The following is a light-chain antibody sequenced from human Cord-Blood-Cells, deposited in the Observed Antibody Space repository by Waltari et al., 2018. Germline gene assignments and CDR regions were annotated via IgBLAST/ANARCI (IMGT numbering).Light chain of an antibody. CDR2: GAS. CDR3: QQYNNWPXYT. Sequence: EIVMTQSPATLSVSPGERXTLSCRASQSVSSNLAWYQQKPGQAPRLLIYGASTRATGIPARFSGSGSGTEFTLTISSLQSEDFAVYYCQQYNNWPXYTFGQGTKLEIK. V-gene: IGKV3-15*01. CDR1: QSVSSN. J-gene: IGKJ2*01.